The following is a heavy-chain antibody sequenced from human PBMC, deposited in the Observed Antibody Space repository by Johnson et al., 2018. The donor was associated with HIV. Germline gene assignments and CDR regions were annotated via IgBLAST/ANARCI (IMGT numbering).Heavy chain of an antibody. CDR2: FYSGGST. CDR3: ARVEPIRRAIDAFDI. V-gene: IGHV3-53*01. Sequence: VQLVESGGGLIQPGGSLRVSCAASGFTVSSNYMSWVRQAPGQGLEWVSGFYSGGSTYYADSVKGRFTISRDNSKSTFFLQLNSLRAEDTAVYYCARVEPIRRAIDAFDIWGQGTMVTVSS. J-gene: IGHJ3*02. CDR1: GFTVSSNY.